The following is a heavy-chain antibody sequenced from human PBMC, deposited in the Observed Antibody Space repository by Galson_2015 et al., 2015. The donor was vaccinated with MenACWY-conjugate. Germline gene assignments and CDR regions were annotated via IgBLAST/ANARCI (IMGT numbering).Heavy chain of an antibody. CDR2: ISSSSTSI. V-gene: IGHV3-48*02. J-gene: IGHJ4*02. D-gene: IGHD1-14*01. CDR1: GFIFSSHS. Sequence: SLRLSCAASGFIFSSHSMNWVRQAPGRGLEWISYISSSSTSINYADSVKGRFTISRDNAKNPLYLQMNSLRDEDTAVYYCAKSITIIDYWGQGTLVTVSS. CDR3: AKSITIIDY.